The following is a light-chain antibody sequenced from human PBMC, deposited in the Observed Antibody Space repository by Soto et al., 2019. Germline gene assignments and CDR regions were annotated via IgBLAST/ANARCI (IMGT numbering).Light chain of an antibody. CDR1: XXXVGGYDF. V-gene: IGLV2-14*01. CDR2: DVN. J-gene: IGLJ1*01. Sequence: QSALTQPASVSGSPGQSTTISCTGTXXXVGGYDFXXXXXXXXXXXXKLIIYDVNNRPSGLSNRFSGSKSGNTASLTISGLQTEDEADYYCSSYTSSHTRVFGTGTKVTVL. CDR3: SSYTSSHTRV.